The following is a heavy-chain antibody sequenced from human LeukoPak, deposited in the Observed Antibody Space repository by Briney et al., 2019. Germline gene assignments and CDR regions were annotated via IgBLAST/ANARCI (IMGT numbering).Heavy chain of an antibody. D-gene: IGHD3-3*01. J-gene: IGHJ4*02. CDR2: IKQDGSEK. V-gene: IGHV3-7*01. Sequence: GGSLRLSCVASGFTFSSHWMNWVRQAPGKGLEWVANIKQDGSEKYYVDSVKGRFTISRDNAKNSLYLQMNSLRAEDTAVYYCARENDFWSGYSPFDYWGQGTLVTVSS. CDR3: ARENDFWSGYSPFDY. CDR1: GFTFSSHW.